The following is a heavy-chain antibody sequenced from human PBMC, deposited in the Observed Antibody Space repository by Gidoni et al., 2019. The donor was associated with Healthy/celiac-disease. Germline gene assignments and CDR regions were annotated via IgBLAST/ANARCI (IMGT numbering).Heavy chain of an antibody. D-gene: IGHD2-15*01. CDR3: ARDCEGGGSCYPDY. Sequence: EVQLVESGGGLVQPGGSLRLSCAASGFTFSSYWMSWVRQAPGKGLEWVANIKQDGSEKYYVDSVKGRFTISRDNAKNSLYLQMNSLRAEDTAVYYCARDCEGGGSCYPDYWGQGTLVTVSS. CDR1: GFTFSSYW. CDR2: IKQDGSEK. V-gene: IGHV3-7*04. J-gene: IGHJ4*02.